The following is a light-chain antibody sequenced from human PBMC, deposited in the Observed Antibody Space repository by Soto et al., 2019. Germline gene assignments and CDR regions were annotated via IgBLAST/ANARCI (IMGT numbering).Light chain of an antibody. Sequence: QSALTQPASVSGSPGQSITISCTGTSSDVGGYNYVSWYQQHPGKVPQLMIFEVSKRPSGVSSRFSGSKSGNTASLTISGLQAEDEADYYCSSYTSSTTVVFGGGTKLTVL. CDR3: SSYTSSTTVV. V-gene: IGLV2-14*01. CDR1: SSDVGGYNY. CDR2: EVS. J-gene: IGLJ2*01.